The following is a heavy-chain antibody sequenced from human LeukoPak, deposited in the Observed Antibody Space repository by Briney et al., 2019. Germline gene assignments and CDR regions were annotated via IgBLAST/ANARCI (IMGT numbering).Heavy chain of an antibody. CDR2: IYYSGST. D-gene: IGHD3-10*01. V-gene: IGHV4-59*08. Sequence: PSETLSLTCTVSGGSISSYYWSWIRQPPGKGLEWIGYIYYSGSTNYNPSLKSRVTISVDTSKNQFSLKLSSVTAADTAVYYCTRLGSGLWFGYGYWGQGTLVTVSS. CDR3: TRLGSGLWFGYGY. J-gene: IGHJ4*02. CDR1: GGSISSYY.